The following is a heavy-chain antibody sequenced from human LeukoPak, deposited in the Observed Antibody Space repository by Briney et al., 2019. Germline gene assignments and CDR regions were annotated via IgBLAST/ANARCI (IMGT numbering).Heavy chain of an antibody. J-gene: IGHJ6*03. Sequence: SETLSLTCTVSGYSISSGYYWDWIRQPPGKGLEWIGSIYHSGSTYYNPSLKSRVTISVDTSKNQFSLKLSSVNAADTAVYYCARSGDYDSSGYYWENYYYYYMDVWGKGTTVTVSS. CDR3: ARSGDYDSSGYYWENYYYYYMDV. V-gene: IGHV4-38-2*02. D-gene: IGHD3-22*01. CDR2: IYHSGST. CDR1: GYSISSGYY.